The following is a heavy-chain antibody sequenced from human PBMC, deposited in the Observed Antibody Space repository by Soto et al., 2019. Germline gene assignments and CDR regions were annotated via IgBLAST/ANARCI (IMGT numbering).Heavy chain of an antibody. CDR3: ARNSNGRNFDY. Sequence: QVQLVESGGGVVQPGRSLRLSCAASGFTFSSYGMHWVRQAPGKGLEWVAVIWYDGSNIYYADSVKGRFTISRDNSKNTLYLQMNSLRAEDTAVYYCARNSNGRNFDYWGQGTLVTVSS. D-gene: IGHD4-4*01. CDR2: IWYDGSNI. V-gene: IGHV3-33*01. CDR1: GFTFSSYG. J-gene: IGHJ4*02.